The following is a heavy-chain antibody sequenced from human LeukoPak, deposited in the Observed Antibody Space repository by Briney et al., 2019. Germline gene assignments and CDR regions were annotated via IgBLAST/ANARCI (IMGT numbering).Heavy chain of an antibody. D-gene: IGHD2-15*01. CDR3: ATAPYCSGGSCYSGDLYFDY. CDR2: MNIDGSSI. CDR1: GFTLNRYW. Sequence: PGGSLRLSCAASGFTLNRYWMHWVRQAPGKGLVWISRMNIDGSSISYADSVKGRFTISRDNAKNTLYLQMNSLRAEDTAVYYCATAPYCSGGSCYSGDLYFDYWGQGALVTVSS. V-gene: IGHV3-74*01. J-gene: IGHJ4*02.